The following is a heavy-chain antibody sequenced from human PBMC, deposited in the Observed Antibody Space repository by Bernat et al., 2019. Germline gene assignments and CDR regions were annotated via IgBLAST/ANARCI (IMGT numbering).Heavy chain of an antibody. CDR2: ISQDEGGT. CDR3: ARNFQRCGELGYDGFDI. V-gene: IGHV3-7*01. CDR1: GFTFSSYS. D-gene: IGHD3-10*01. Sequence: EVQLVESGGGLVQPGGSLRLSCAASGFTFSSYSMSWVRQAPGKGLEWVADISQDEGGTFYADSVKGRFTISRDNAKNTLYLQMNSLRAEDTAVYYCARNFQRCGELGYDGFDIWGQGTMVTVSS. J-gene: IGHJ3*02.